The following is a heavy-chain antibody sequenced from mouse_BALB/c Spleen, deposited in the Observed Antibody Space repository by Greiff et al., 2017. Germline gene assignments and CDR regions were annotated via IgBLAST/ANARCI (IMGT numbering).Heavy chain of an antibody. V-gene: IGHV2-9*02. Sequence: QVQLKESGPGLVAPSQSLSITCTVSGFSLTSYGVHWVRQPPGKGLEWLGVIWAGGSTNYNSALMSRLSISKDNSKSQVFLKMNSLQTDDTAMYYCARDLDYLAYWGQGTLVTVSA. D-gene: IGHD2-4*01. CDR3: ARDLDYLAY. J-gene: IGHJ3*01. CDR2: IWAGGST. CDR1: GFSLTSYG.